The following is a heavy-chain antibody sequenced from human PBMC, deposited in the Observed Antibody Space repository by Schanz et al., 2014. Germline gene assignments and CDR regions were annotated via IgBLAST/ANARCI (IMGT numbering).Heavy chain of an antibody. CDR3: AKDSTHIDIVLVPTAIDY. V-gene: IGHV3-30*18. Sequence: QLVGSGGGLIQPGGSLRLSCAASGFTFNSYAMTWVRQAPGKGLEWVAAMSYDGSIKYYGDSVKGRFTISRDNSKNTLYLHMNTLRSEDTAVYYCAKDSTHIDIVLVPTAIDYWGQGTLVTVSS. CDR1: GFTFNSYA. CDR2: MSYDGSIK. J-gene: IGHJ4*02. D-gene: IGHD2-2*01.